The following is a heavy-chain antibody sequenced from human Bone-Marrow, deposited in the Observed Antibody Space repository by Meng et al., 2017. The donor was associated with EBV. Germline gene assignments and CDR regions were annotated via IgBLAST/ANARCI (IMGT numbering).Heavy chain of an antibody. D-gene: IGHD3-10*01. CDR3: AKSRSSTPGVVDY. J-gene: IGHJ4*02. Sequence: QVQPQVSGPGLVTPSETLSRTCSVSGACVSGCTYHWSWIRQPPGKELELIGYIYDGVTTIYNPSLKSRVTILVDASKNQFSLKLSSVTTADTAVYYCAKSRSSTPGVVDYWGQGTLVTVSS. CDR2: IYDGVTT. CDR1: GACVSGCTYH. V-gene: IGHV4-61*01.